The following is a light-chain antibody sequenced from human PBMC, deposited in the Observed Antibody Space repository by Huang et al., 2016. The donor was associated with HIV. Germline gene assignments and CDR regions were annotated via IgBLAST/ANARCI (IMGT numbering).Light chain of an antibody. J-gene: IGKJ1*01. V-gene: IGKV1-39*01. CDR1: QTISNY. CDR2: AAY. Sequence: DIQMTQSPSSLSASVGDRVTITCRASQTISNYLNWYQQKPGKAPKLLIYAAYDLQSGVPSRFSGRGSGTDFTLTISSLQPEDSATYYCQQSSISPWTFGQGTRVEIK. CDR3: QQSSISPWT.